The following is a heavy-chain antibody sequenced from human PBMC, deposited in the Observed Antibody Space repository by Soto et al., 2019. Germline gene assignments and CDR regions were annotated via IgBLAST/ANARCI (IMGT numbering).Heavy chain of an antibody. J-gene: IGHJ4*02. CDR1: GFTFDDYA. CDR2: ISWNSGSI. D-gene: IGHD6-19*01. Sequence: GGSLRLSCAASGFTFDDYAVHWVRQAPGKGLEWVSGISWNSGSIGYADSVEGRFTISRDNAKNSLYLQMNSLRPEDTALYYCAKDIGSGWFVFDYWGQGTLVTVSS. CDR3: AKDIGSGWFVFDY. V-gene: IGHV3-9*01.